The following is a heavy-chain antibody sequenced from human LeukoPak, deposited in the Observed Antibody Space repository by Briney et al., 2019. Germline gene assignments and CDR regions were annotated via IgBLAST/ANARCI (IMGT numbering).Heavy chain of an antibody. V-gene: IGHV3-21*01. D-gene: IGHD2-2*01. J-gene: IGHJ4*02. Sequence: GGSLRLSRAASRFTFSIYSMNWARQAPGKGLEWVSSISRRSSCIYHADSVKGRFTISRDNAKNSLYLHMNSLRAEDTAVYYCAGGSSTHEEEYFDYWGKGTLVTVSS. CDR3: AGGSSTHEEEYFDY. CDR2: ISRRSSCI. CDR1: RFTFSIYS.